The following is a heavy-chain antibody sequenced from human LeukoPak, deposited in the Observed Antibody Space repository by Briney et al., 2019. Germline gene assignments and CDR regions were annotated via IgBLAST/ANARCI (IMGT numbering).Heavy chain of an antibody. Sequence: PSETLSLTCTVSGGSISSYYWSWIRQPAGKGLEWIGRIYTSGSTNYNPSLKSRVTMSVDTSKNQFSLKLSSVTAADTAVYYCASLIRESKWELLDVESWGQGTLVTVSS. V-gene: IGHV4-4*07. CDR1: GGSISSYY. D-gene: IGHD1-26*01. CDR3: ASLIRESKWELLDVES. CDR2: IYTSGST. J-gene: IGHJ4*02.